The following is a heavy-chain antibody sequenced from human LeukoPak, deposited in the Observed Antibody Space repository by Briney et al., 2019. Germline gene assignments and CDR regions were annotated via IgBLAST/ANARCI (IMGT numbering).Heavy chain of an antibody. D-gene: IGHD6-6*01. J-gene: IGHJ4*02. CDR1: GYTFTDYY. Sequence: ASVKVSCKASGYTFTDYYMHWVRQAPGQGLEWMGWINTHSGGTSYAQKFQGRITMTRDTSISTGFMELKSLGSDDTAVYYCARSRISAPVDYWGQGTLVTVSS. V-gene: IGHV1-2*02. CDR3: ARSRISAPVDY. CDR2: INTHSGGT.